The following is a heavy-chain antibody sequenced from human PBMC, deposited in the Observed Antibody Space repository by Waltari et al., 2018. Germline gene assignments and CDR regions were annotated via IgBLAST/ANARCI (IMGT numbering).Heavy chain of an antibody. Sequence: QVPLQQWGAGLLKPSETLALTCPVSGGSFSGYYCSWIRQPPGKGLEGIGEIHHSGSTNYNPSLKSRVTISVDTSKNQFSLKLSSVTAADTAVYYCSRSGLSCYCGQGTLVTVSS. CDR3: SRSGLSCY. D-gene: IGHD3-16*02. V-gene: IGHV4-34*01. CDR2: IHHSGST. CDR1: GGSFSGYY. J-gene: IGHJ4*02.